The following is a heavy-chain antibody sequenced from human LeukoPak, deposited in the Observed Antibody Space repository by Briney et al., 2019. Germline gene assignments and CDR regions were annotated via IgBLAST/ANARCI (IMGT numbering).Heavy chain of an antibody. V-gene: IGHV4-59*01. CDR3: ARGGRSNWFDP. J-gene: IGHJ5*02. CDR2: IYYSGST. D-gene: IGHD3-16*01. CDR1: GGSISSYY. Sequence: SETLSLTSTVSGGSISSYYWSWIRQPTGKGLEWIGYIYYSGSTKYNPSLKSRVTISVDTSKNQFSLKLSSVTAADTAVYYCARGGRSNWFDPWGQGTLVTVSS.